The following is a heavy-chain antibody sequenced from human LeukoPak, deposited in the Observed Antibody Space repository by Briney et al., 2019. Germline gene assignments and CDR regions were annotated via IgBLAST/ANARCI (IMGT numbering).Heavy chain of an antibody. J-gene: IGHJ4*02. V-gene: IGHV4-59*05. CDR1: GVSISSYY. Sequence: PSETLSLTCTVSGVSISSYYWSWIRQPPGKGLEWIGSIYYSGSTYYNPSLKSRVTISVDTSKNQFSLKLSSVTAADTAVYYCASTTLYYYDSSSYYAGFDYWGQGTLVTVSS. CDR3: ASTTLYYYDSSSYYAGFDY. D-gene: IGHD3-22*01. CDR2: IYYSGST.